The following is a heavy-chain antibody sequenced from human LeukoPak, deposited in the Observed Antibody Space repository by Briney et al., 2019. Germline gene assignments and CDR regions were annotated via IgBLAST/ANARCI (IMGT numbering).Heavy chain of an antibody. D-gene: IGHD2-15*01. CDR1: GYTFTSYG. CDR3: ARDRGYCSGGSCYSVVDQYNNWFDP. Sequence: VASVKVSCKASGYTFTSYGISWVRQAPGQGLEWMGWISAYNGNTNYAQKLQGRVTMTTDTSTSTAYMELSSLRSEDTAVYYCARDRGYCSGGSCYSVVDQYNNWFDPWGQGTLVTVSS. CDR2: ISAYNGNT. V-gene: IGHV1-18*01. J-gene: IGHJ5*02.